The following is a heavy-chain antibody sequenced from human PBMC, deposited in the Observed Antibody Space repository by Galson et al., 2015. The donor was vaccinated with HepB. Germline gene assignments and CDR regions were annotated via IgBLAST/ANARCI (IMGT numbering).Heavy chain of an antibody. J-gene: IGHJ4*02. CDR3: ARAWYSSGNFDY. CDR1: GYTFTSYA. CDR2: INAGNGNT. Sequence: SVKVSCKASGYTFTSYAMHWVRQAPGQRLEWMGWINAGNGNTKYSQKFQGRVTITRDTSASTAYMELSSLRSEDTAVYYCARAWYSSGNFDYWGQGTLVTVSS. D-gene: IGHD6-19*01. V-gene: IGHV1-3*01.